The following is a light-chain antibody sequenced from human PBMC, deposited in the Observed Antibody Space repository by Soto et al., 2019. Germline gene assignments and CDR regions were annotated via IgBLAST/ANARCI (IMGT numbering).Light chain of an antibody. V-gene: IGLV2-14*01. Sequence: QSSLTQPASVSGSPGQSITISCTGTSSDVGAYNFVSWYQHHPGKAPKLIISEVSNRPSGASNRFSGSKSGNTASLTISGLQAEDEADYYCSSHAGSSAFYVFGTGTKLTVL. CDR1: SSDVGAYNF. CDR3: SSHAGSSAFYV. J-gene: IGLJ1*01. CDR2: EVS.